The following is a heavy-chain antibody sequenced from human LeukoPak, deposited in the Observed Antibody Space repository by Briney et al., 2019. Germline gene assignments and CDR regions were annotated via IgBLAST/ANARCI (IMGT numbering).Heavy chain of an antibody. Sequence: GGSLRPSCAASGFTFSSYGMHWVRQAPGKGLEWVAVISYDGSNKYYADSVKGRFTISRDNSKNTLYLQMNSLRAEDTAVYYCAKDGGYYYDSSGYDYWGQGTLVTVSS. CDR1: GFTFSSYG. D-gene: IGHD3-22*01. V-gene: IGHV3-30*18. J-gene: IGHJ4*02. CDR3: AKDGGYYYDSSGYDY. CDR2: ISYDGSNK.